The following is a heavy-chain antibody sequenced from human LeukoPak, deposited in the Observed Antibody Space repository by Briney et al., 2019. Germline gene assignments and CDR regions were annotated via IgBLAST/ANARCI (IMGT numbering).Heavy chain of an antibody. D-gene: IGHD3-22*01. V-gene: IGHV3-48*03. CDR2: ISSSGSTI. CDR1: GFTFSSYE. Sequence: PGGSLRLSCAASGFTFSSYEMNWVRQAPGKGLEWVSYISSSGSTIYYADSVKGRFTISRDDAKNSLYLQMNSLRAEDTAVYYCARVNHWGYYYDSSWGQGTLVTVSS. CDR3: ARVNHWGYYYDSS. J-gene: IGHJ5*02.